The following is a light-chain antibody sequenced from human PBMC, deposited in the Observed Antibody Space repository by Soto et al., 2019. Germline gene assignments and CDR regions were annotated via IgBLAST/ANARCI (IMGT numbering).Light chain of an antibody. CDR2: SAS. J-gene: IGKJ5*01. CDR3: LKDYNYPIN. CDR1: EAISSW. Sequence: DIKMTHSPSSVSASVLDRVTITFRASEAISSWLAWYQQKPGRAPKLLIYSASSLQSGGPSRCSGSGSGTAFTLTISSLQPEDFATYYCLKDYNYPINFGQGTRLEIK. V-gene: IGKV1-12*01.